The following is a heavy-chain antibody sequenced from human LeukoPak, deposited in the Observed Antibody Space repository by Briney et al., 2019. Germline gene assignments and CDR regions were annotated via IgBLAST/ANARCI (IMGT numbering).Heavy chain of an antibody. CDR2: ISSSSSYI. D-gene: IGHD2-2*01. V-gene: IGHV3-11*06. J-gene: IGHJ6*02. CDR3: ARDSAVVPAALDYYYYYGMDV. Sequence: PGGSLRLSCAASGFTFSDYYMSWIRQAPGKGLEWVSSISSSSSYIYYADSVKGRFTISRDNAKNSLYLQMNSLRAEDTAVYYCARDSAVVPAALDYYYYYGMDVWGQGTTVTVSS. CDR1: GFTFSDYY.